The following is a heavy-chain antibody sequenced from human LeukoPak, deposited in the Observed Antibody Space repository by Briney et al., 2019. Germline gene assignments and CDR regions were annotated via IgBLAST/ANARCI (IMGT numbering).Heavy chain of an antibody. D-gene: IGHD3/OR15-3a*01. CDR3: ARSRDADFRPGSY. CDR2: IFFSGST. Sequence: SETLSLTCTVSGGSINSYYWNWIRQPPGKGLEWIGYIFFSGSTNYNPSLKSRVTISVDTSKNQFSLKLSSVTAADTAVYYCARSRDADFRPGSYWGQGTLVTVSS. J-gene: IGHJ4*02. CDR1: GGSINSYY. V-gene: IGHV4-59*01.